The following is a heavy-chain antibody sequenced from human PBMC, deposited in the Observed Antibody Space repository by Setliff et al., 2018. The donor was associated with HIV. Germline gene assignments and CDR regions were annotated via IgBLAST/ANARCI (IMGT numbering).Heavy chain of an antibody. CDR1: GFTVSRFY. D-gene: IGHD2-15*01. CDR3: AKDTVGLDY. V-gene: IGHV3-23*01. Sequence: GSLRLSCAASGFTVSRFYMSWVRQAPGKGLEWVSAISGSGGSTYYADSVKGRFTISRDNSKNTLYLQMNSLRAEDTAVYYCAKDTVGLDYWGQGTLVTVSS. J-gene: IGHJ4*02. CDR2: ISGSGGST.